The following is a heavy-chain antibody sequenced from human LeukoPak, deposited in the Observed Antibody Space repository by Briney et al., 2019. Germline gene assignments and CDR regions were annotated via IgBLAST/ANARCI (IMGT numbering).Heavy chain of an antibody. Sequence: ASVKVSCKVSGYTLTELSMHWVPQAPGKGLEWMGGFDPEDGETIYAQKFQGRVTMTEDTSTDTAYMELSSLRSEDTAVYYCATDGTGSRLYGIFVSGQGTTVTVSS. J-gene: IGHJ6*02. CDR2: FDPEDGET. CDR3: ATDGTGSRLYGIFV. V-gene: IGHV1-24*01. CDR1: GYTLTELS. D-gene: IGHD1-1*01.